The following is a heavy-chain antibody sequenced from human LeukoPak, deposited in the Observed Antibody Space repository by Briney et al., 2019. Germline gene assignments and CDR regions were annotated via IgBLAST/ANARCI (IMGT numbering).Heavy chain of an antibody. Sequence: GGSLRLSCAASGFTFNNYDMSWVRHAPGKGLEWVSACSCSGGSTFYAHSVKGRFTISRDNSQNTLYLQMNSLRAEDTAVYYCARERIGDGYNYAYWGQGTLVTVSS. CDR1: GFTFNNYD. CDR2: CSCSGGST. CDR3: ARERIGDGYNYAY. V-gene: IGHV3-23*01. J-gene: IGHJ4*02. D-gene: IGHD5-24*01.